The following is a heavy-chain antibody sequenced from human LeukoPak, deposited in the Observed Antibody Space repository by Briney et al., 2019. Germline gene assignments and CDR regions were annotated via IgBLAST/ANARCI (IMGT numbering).Heavy chain of an antibody. CDR2: ISSSGSTI. CDR3: AREAKFWSGYYCY. D-gene: IGHD3-3*01. Sequence: KAGGSLRLSCAASGFTFSDYYMSWIRQAPGKGLEWVSYISSSGSTIYYADSVKGRFTISRDNAKNSLYLQMNSLRAEDTAVYYCAREAKFWSGYYCYWGQGTLVTVSS. CDR1: GFTFSDYY. J-gene: IGHJ4*02. V-gene: IGHV3-11*01.